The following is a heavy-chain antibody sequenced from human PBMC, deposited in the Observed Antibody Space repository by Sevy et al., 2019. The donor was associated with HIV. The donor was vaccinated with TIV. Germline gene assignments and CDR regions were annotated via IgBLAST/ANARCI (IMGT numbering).Heavy chain of an antibody. V-gene: IGHV3-7*01. Sequence: GGSLRLSCAASGFTFSTYWMTWVRQAPGTRLEWVAYINQDGSDKNYVDSVRGRFTIARDNAKNSLTSQMNSLRAEDTAIYIRARWYATDWQRRHFDNWGQGTLVTVSS. J-gene: IGHJ4*02. CDR3: ARWYATDWQRRHFDN. CDR2: INQDGSDK. CDR1: GFTFSTYW. D-gene: IGHD2-2*01.